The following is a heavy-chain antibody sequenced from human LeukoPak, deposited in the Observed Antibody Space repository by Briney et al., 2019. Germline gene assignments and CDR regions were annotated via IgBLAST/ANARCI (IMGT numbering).Heavy chain of an antibody. CDR2: INHSGST. J-gene: IGHJ3*02. V-gene: IGHV4-34*01. CDR1: GGSFSGYY. D-gene: IGHD1-26*01. Sequence: SGTLSLTCAVYGGSFSGYYWSWIRQPPGKGLEWIGEINHSGSTNYNPSLKSRVTISVDTSKNQFSLKLSSVTAADTAVYYCARGGWELPDAFDIWGQGTMVTVSS. CDR3: ARGGWELPDAFDI.